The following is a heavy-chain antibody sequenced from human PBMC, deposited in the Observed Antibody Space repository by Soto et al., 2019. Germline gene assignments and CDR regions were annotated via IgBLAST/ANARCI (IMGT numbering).Heavy chain of an antibody. V-gene: IGHV3-49*05. Sequence: EVQLVESGGGLVKPGRSLRLSCTTSGFTFGDHAMSWFRQAPGKGLEWVGVIRSKTYGGTAEYAASVKGRFGVSRDDSKSIAYLQMNSLKAEDTAVYYCTVVATTFHYWGQGTLVTVSS. CDR3: TVVATTFHY. CDR1: GFTFGDHA. D-gene: IGHD2-15*01. J-gene: IGHJ4*02. CDR2: IRSKTYGGTA.